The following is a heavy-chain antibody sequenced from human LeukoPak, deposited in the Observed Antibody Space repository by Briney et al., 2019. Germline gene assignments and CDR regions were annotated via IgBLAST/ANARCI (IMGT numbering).Heavy chain of an antibody. CDR3: TRTSHPAAFDI. Sequence: GGSLRLSCAASGFTFSNYWMSWVRQAPGKGLEWVGRIRSKANSYATAYAASVKGRFTISRDDSKNTAYLQMNSLKTEDTAVYYCTRTSHPAAFDIWGQGTMVTVSS. CDR2: IRSKANSYAT. V-gene: IGHV3-73*01. CDR1: GFTFSNYW. J-gene: IGHJ3*02.